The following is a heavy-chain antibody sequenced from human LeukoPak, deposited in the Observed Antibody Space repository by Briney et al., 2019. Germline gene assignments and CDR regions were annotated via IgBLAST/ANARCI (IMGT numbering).Heavy chain of an antibody. CDR1: GFTFSSYA. CDR3: AKVGELYGDSYFDY. CDR2: ISYDGSNK. Sequence: GGSLRLSCAASGFTFSSYAMHWVRQAPGKGLEWVAVISYDGSNKYYADSVKGRFTISRDNSKNTLYLQMNSLRAEDTAVYYCAKVGELYGDSYFDYWGQGTLVTVSS. D-gene: IGHD4-17*01. J-gene: IGHJ4*02. V-gene: IGHV3-30-3*01.